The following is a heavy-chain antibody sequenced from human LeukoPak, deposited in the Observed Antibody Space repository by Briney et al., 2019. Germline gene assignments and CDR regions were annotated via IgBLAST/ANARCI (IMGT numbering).Heavy chain of an antibody. CDR1: GGSISSGSYY. D-gene: IGHD5-18*01. Sequence: TSQTLSLTCTVSGGSISSGSYYWSWIRQPAGKGLEWIGRIYTSGSTNYNPSLKSRVTISVDTSKNQFSLKLSSVTAADTAVYYCARGGYSYGYFVDYWGQGTLVTVSS. CDR3: ARGGYSYGYFVDY. V-gene: IGHV4-61*02. J-gene: IGHJ4*02. CDR2: IYTSGST.